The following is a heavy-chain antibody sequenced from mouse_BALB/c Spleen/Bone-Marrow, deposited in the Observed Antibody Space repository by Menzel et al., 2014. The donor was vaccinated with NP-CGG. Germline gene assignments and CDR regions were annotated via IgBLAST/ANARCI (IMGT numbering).Heavy chain of an antibody. D-gene: IGHD4-1*01. J-gene: IGHJ2*01. V-gene: IGHV14-1*02. CDR1: GFNIQDYY. CDR3: ARGAWARGYFDY. CDR2: IDPEKGNT. Sequence: VQLKQSGAELVRPGALVKLSCKASGFNIQDYYLHWVKQGPEQGLEWIGWIDPEKGNTKYDPTFQGKASIIADTSSNTAYLQLSSLTSEDTAVNCCARGAWARGYFDYWGQGTTLTVSS.